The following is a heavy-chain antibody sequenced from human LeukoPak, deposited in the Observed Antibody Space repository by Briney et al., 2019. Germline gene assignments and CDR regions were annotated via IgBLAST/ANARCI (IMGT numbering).Heavy chain of an antibody. V-gene: IGHV3-9*01. J-gene: IGHJ3*02. Sequence: GGSLRLSCAASGFTFDDYAMHWVRQAPGKGLEWVSGISWNSGSIGYADSVKGRFTISRDNAKNSLYLQMNSLRAEDTALYYCAKDRGYGSGSYIGRDAFDIWGQGTMVTVSS. CDR1: GFTFDDYA. CDR3: AKDRGYGSGSYIGRDAFDI. CDR2: ISWNSGSI. D-gene: IGHD3-10*01.